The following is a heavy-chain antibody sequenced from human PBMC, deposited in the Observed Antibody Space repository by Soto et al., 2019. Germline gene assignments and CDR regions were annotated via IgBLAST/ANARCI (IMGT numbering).Heavy chain of an antibody. Sequence: QVQLQESGPGLVRPAGTLSLTCAVFGDSMNTNNWWSWVRQTPGKGLEWIGEIHHNGDTNYIPSLKSRVTISLGKSKYQFSLTLTSVTAADTAVYYCASTRQSCSRSRCHDVYFDYWGRGPLVTVSS. CDR3: ASTRQSCSRSRCHDVYFDY. J-gene: IGHJ4*02. D-gene: IGHD2-2*01. CDR1: GDSMNTNNW. CDR2: IHHNGDT. V-gene: IGHV4-4*02.